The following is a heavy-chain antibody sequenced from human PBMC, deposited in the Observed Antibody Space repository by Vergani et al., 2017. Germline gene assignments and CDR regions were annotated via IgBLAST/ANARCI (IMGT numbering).Heavy chain of an antibody. D-gene: IGHD5-18*01. CDR3: AKASLDTAMVTFVDY. J-gene: IGHJ4*02. V-gene: IGHV3-21*04. Sequence: EVQLVESGGGLVKPGGSLRLSCAASGFTFSSYSMNWVRQAPGKGLEWVSSISSSSSYIYYADSVKGRFTISRDNAKNSLYLQMNSLRTEDTALYYCAKASLDTAMVTFVDYWGQGTLVTVSS. CDR1: GFTFSSYS. CDR2: ISSSSSYI.